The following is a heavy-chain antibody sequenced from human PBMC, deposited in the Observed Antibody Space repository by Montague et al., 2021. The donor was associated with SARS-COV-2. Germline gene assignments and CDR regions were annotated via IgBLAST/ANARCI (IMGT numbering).Heavy chain of an antibody. Sequence: SETLSLTCTVSGGSTASHYCNWIRQSPGKRPEWICYVYYNGDTKSNPSLQSRVTISIYTSENQFSLRLNSVTAADTAVYFCARGWAFDPWGQGRLVTVSS. D-gene: IGHD6-13*01. CDR2: VYYNGDT. CDR1: GGSTASHY. J-gene: IGHJ3*01. V-gene: IGHV4-59*11. CDR3: ARGWAFDP.